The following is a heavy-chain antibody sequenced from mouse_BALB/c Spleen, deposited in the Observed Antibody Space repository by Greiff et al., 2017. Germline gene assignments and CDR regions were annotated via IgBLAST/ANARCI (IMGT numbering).Heavy chain of an antibody. CDR1: GYSFTDYI. Sequence: VQLQQTGPELVKPGASVKISCKASGYSFTDYIMLWVKQSHGKSLEWIGNINPYYGSTSYNLKFKGKATLTVDKSSSTAYMQLNSLTSEDSAVYYCATGRGFAYWGQGTLVTVSA. V-gene: IGHV1-39*01. CDR2: INPYYGST. D-gene: IGHD1-1*01. J-gene: IGHJ3*01. CDR3: ATGRGFAY.